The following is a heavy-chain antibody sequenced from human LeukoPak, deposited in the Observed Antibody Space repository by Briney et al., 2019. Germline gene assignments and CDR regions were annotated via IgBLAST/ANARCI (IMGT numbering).Heavy chain of an antibody. CDR2: IYYSGST. CDR3: ARSHLGYSSSWYGDYYYMDV. D-gene: IGHD6-13*01. J-gene: IGHJ6*03. V-gene: IGHV4-38-2*02. CDR1: GYSISSGYY. Sequence: SETLSLTCTVSGYSISSGYYWDWIRQPPGKGLEWIGYIYYSGSTNYNPSLKSRVTISVDTSKNQFSLKLSSVTAADTAVYYCARSHLGYSSSWYGDYYYMDVWGKGTTVTISS.